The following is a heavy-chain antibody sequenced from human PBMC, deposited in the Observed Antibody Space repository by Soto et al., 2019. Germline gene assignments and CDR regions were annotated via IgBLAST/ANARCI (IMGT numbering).Heavy chain of an antibody. CDR3: ARYSSGWPYYFDY. CDR1: GYSFTSYW. CDR2: IYLSDSDT. J-gene: IGHJ4*02. Sequence: PGESLKISCKGSGYSFTSYWIAWVRQVPGKGLEWMGIIYLSDSDTRYSPSFQGRVTISADKSISTAYLQWSSLKASDTAMYYCARYSSGWPYYFDYWGQGTLVTVSS. D-gene: IGHD6-19*01. V-gene: IGHV5-51*01.